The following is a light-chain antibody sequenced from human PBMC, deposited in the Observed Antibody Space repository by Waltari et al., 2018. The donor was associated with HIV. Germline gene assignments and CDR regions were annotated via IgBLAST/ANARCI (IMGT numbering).Light chain of an antibody. Sequence: QSALTQPPSASGSPGQSVTISCTGTSSDVGGYNYVSWYQQHPGKAPKLMIYEVTKRPSGVPVRSPGSKSGNTASLTVSGLQSEYEADYYCSSYAGSNNPVVFGGGTKLTVL. J-gene: IGLJ2*01. CDR3: SSYAGSNNPVV. V-gene: IGLV2-8*01. CDR2: EVT. CDR1: SSDVGGYNY.